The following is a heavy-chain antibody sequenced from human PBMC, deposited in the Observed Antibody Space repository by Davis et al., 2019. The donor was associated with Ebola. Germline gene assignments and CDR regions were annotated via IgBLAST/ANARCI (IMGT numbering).Heavy chain of an antibody. Sequence: ASVTVSCKASGYTFTSYGISWVRQAPGQGLEWMGWISAYNGNTNYAQKLQGRVTMTTDTSTSTAYMELRSLRSDDTAVYYCARKSSSSWYFYFDYWGQGTLVTVSS. V-gene: IGHV1-18*01. CDR1: GYTFTSYG. D-gene: IGHD6-13*01. CDR2: ISAYNGNT. J-gene: IGHJ4*02. CDR3: ARKSSSSWYFYFDY.